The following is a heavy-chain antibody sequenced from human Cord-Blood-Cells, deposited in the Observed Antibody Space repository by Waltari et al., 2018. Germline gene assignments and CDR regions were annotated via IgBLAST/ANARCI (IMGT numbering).Heavy chain of an antibody. CDR1: GYTFTGYS. CDR3: ARVTKTNWNYGRFDP. Sequence: QVQLVQSGAEVKKPGASVKVSCKASGYTFTGYSMHWVRPAPGQGPEWMGWINHNRGGTNYAQKFQGRVTMTRDTSSSTAYMELSRLRSDDTAVYYCARVTKTNWNYGRFDPWGQGTLVTVSS. D-gene: IGHD1-7*01. J-gene: IGHJ5*02. CDR2: INHNRGGT. V-gene: IGHV1-2*02.